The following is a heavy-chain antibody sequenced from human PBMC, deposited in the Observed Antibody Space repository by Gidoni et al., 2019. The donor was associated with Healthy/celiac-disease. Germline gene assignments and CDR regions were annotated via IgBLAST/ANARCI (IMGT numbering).Heavy chain of an antibody. CDR2: IHYSGRK. CDR3: ARGYCSSTSCYRYYGMDV. CDR1: GVSISSSRYY. Sequence: QLQLQESGPRLVKPSSTLSLTCTVSGVSISSSRYYWGWLRQPPGKGLEWIGRIHYSGRKYYNPSRKSRVTISVDTSKNQCALKLSSVTAADTAVDYCARGYCSSTSCYRYYGMDVWGQGTTVTVSS. V-gene: IGHV4-39*01. J-gene: IGHJ6*02. D-gene: IGHD2-2*01.